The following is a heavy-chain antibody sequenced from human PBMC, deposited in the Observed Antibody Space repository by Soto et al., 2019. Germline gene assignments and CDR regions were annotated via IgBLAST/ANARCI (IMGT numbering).Heavy chain of an antibody. J-gene: IGHJ4*01. Sequence: EVELVESGGGLVQPGGSLKLSCAASGFSLSGSFIHWVRQASGKGPEWVGRIASRAHNYATAYGTSVQGRFTVSRYDSLNTSDLHMNGLNTEDTAVYFCAGLMYTLFDRFDYWGRGILVTVSA. D-gene: IGHD1-20*01. CDR1: GFSLSGSF. CDR2: IASRAHNYAT. V-gene: IGHV3-73*02. CDR3: AGLMYTLFDRFDY.